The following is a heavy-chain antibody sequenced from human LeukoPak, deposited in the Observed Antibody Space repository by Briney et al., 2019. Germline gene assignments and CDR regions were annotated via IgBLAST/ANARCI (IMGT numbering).Heavy chain of an antibody. D-gene: IGHD1-14*01. J-gene: IGHJ6*02. CDR2: ISGSGGST. CDR1: GFTFSSYA. Sequence: GGSLRLSCAASGFTFSSYAMSWVRQAPGKGPEWVSAISGSGGSTYYADSVKGRFTISRDYSKNTLYLQMNSLRAEDTAVYYCARNRKLGGMDVWGQGTTVTVSS. V-gene: IGHV3-23*01. CDR3: ARNRKLGGMDV.